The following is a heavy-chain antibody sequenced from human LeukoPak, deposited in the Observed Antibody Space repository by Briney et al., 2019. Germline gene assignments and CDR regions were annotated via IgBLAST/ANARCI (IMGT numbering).Heavy chain of an antibody. V-gene: IGHV3-53*01. Sequence: GGSLRLSCAASGFTVSSYYMNWVRQAPGKELEWVSVIYTGGGRYYADSVKGRFTISRDNAKNSLYLQMNSLRAEDTAVYYCAELGITMIGGVWGKGTTVTISS. CDR3: AELGITMIGGV. CDR2: IYTGGGR. D-gene: IGHD3-10*02. CDR1: GFTVSSYY. J-gene: IGHJ6*04.